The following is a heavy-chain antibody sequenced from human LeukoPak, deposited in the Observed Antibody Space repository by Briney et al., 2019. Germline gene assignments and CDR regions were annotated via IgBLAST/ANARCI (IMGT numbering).Heavy chain of an antibody. J-gene: IGHJ4*02. V-gene: IGHV1-69*04. CDR3: AREYLDLYYYDSSGYYQS. CDR1: GGTFSIYA. Sequence: ASVKVSCTASGGTFSIYAISWVRQAPGQGLEWMERIIPILGIANYAQKFQGRVTITADKSTSTAYMELSSLRSEDTAVYYCAREYLDLYYYDSSGYYQSWGQGTLVTVSS. D-gene: IGHD3-22*01. CDR2: IIPILGIA.